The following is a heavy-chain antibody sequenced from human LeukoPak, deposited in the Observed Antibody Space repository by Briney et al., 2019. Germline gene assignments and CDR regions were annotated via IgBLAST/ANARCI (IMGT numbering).Heavy chain of an antibody. J-gene: IGHJ4*02. CDR2: IIPIFGTA. Sequence: ASVKVSCKASGGTFSSYAISWVRQAPGRGLEWMGGIIPIFGTANYAQKFQGRVTITADESTSTAYMELSSLRSEDTAVYYCARHTMVRDPFDYWGQGTLVTVSS. D-gene: IGHD3-10*01. CDR1: GGTFSSYA. CDR3: ARHTMVRDPFDY. V-gene: IGHV1-69*01.